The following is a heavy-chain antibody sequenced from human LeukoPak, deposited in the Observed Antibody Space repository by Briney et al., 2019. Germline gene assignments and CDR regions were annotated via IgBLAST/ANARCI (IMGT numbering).Heavy chain of an antibody. V-gene: IGHV3-30*04. CDR3: AKEELPRLWSLGY. CDR1: GFTFSSYA. J-gene: IGHJ4*02. Sequence: PGRSLRLSCAASGFTFSSYAMHWVRQDPGKGREWVAVISYDGSNKYYADSVKGRFTISRDNSKNTLYLQMNSLRAEDTAVYYCAKEELPRLWSLGYWGQGTLVAVSS. CDR2: ISYDGSNK. D-gene: IGHD1-26*01.